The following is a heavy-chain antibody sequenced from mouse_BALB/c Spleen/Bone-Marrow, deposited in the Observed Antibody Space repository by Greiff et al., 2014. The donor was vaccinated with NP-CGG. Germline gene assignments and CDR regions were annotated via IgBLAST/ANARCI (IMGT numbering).Heavy chain of an antibody. V-gene: IGHV1-87*01. Sequence: VQVVESGAELARPGASVKLSCKASGYTFTSYWMQWVKQRPGQGLEWIGAIYPGDGDTRYTQKFKGKATLTADKSSSTAYMHLSSLASEDSAVYYCASQGNYGSFDYWGQGTTLTVSS. CDR3: ASQGNYGSFDY. J-gene: IGHJ2*01. CDR2: IYPGDGDT. D-gene: IGHD1-1*02. CDR1: GYTFTSYW.